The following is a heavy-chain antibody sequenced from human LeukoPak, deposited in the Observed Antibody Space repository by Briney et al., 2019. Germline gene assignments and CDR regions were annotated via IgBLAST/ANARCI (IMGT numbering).Heavy chain of an antibody. CDR2: INHSGST. V-gene: IGHV4-34*01. Sequence: SETLSLTCAVYGGSFSGYYWSWIRQPPGKGREWIGEINHSGSTNYNPSLKSRVTISVDTSKNQFSLKLSSVTAADTAVYYCARGKWLRSSFDYWGQGTLVTVSS. CDR3: ARGKWLRSSFDY. CDR1: GGSFSGYY. J-gene: IGHJ4*02. D-gene: IGHD5-12*01.